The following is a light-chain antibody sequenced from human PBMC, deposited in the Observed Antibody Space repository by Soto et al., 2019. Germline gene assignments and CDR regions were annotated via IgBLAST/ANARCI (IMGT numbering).Light chain of an antibody. CDR2: HVN. CDR1: ISDITAYNY. CDR3: FSYSTSSSLYV. Sequence: QSVQTQPASVSGSPGQSITISCTSTISDITAYNYVSWYQQHPGRAPKLLIYHVNTRPSGISNRFSGSKSGDTASLTISGLQAEDEAEYSCFSYSTSSSLYVFGSGTNVTVL. J-gene: IGLJ1*01. V-gene: IGLV2-14*03.